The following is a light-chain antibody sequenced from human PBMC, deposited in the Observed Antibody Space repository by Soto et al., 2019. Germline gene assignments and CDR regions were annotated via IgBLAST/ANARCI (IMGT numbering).Light chain of an antibody. CDR1: QSISRR. Sequence: DTEMTQSPATLSASVGDRVTITCRASQSISRRLAWYQQKPGKAPKLLIYDASTLESGVPSRFSGSGSGTEFTLTIISLQPDDFATFYCQQYTDASWTFGLGTKVDIK. CDR3: QQYTDASWT. V-gene: IGKV1-5*01. J-gene: IGKJ1*01. CDR2: DAS.